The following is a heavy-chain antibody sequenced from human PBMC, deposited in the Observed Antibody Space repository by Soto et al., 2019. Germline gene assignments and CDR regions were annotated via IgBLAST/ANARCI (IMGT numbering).Heavy chain of an antibody. CDR3: ARKKGEGYCSGGSCRAADFMDV. D-gene: IGHD2-15*01. CDR1: GGSISNYY. CDR2: IYYSGST. Sequence: SETLSLTCTVSGGSISNYYWSWILQPPWKGLEWIGNIYYSGSTNYNPSLESRVTISVDTSKNQFSLKLSSVTAVDTAVYYCARKKGEGYCSGGSCRAADFMDVWGKGTTVTVSS. V-gene: IGHV4-59*01. J-gene: IGHJ6*03.